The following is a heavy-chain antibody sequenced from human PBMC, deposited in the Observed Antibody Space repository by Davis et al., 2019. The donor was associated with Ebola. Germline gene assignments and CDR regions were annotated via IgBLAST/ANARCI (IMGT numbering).Heavy chain of an antibody. J-gene: IGHJ5*02. Sequence: PGGSLRLSCAASGFTFSSYAMSWVRQAPGKGLEWVSAISGSGGSTYYADSVKGRFTISRDNSKNTLYLQMNSLRAEDTAVYYCAKDRGGGDFGVSNWFDPWGQGTLVTVSS. CDR2: ISGSGGST. CDR3: AKDRGGGDFGVSNWFDP. D-gene: IGHD2-21*02. CDR1: GFTFSSYA. V-gene: IGHV3-23*01.